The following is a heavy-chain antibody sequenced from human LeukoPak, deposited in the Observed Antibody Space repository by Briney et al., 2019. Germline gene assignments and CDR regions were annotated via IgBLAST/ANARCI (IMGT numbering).Heavy chain of an antibody. CDR1: GYTFTSYY. Sequence: ASVKVSCKASGYTFTSYYMHWVRQAPGQGLEWMGIINPSGGSTSYAQKFRGRVTMTRDTSTSTVYMELSSLRSEDTAVYYCATEGAPGIAVAGRRPLHDYWGQGTLVTVSS. CDR2: INPSGGST. J-gene: IGHJ4*02. CDR3: ATEGAPGIAVAGRRPLHDY. D-gene: IGHD6-19*01. V-gene: IGHV1-46*01.